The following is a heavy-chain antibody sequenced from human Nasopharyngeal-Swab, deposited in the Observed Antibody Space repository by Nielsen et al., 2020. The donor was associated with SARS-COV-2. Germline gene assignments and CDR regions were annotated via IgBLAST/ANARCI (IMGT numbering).Heavy chain of an antibody. V-gene: IGHV4-34*01. CDR1: GVSFSGYY. Sequence: QTPSLTRAVYGVSFSGYYWSWIPQPPGKGLEWIGEINHSGSTNYNPSLKSRVTISVDTSKNQFSLKLSSVTAADTAVYYCARGGWGDYPDYWGQGTLVTVSS. CDR2: INHSGST. D-gene: IGHD4-17*01. CDR3: ARGGWGDYPDY. J-gene: IGHJ4*02.